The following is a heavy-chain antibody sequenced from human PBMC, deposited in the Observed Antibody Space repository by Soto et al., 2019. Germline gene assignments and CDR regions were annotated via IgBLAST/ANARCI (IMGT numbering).Heavy chain of an antibody. Sequence: DVQLLESGGGLAHPGGYLRLSCAASGFTFKNYAMTWVRQAPGKGLEWVSVINDSGDSARYADSVQGRFTISRDNSKNTVHLQMSSLRTEDTAIYYCAKTSGDSYPGSRVFDFWGQGTLVTVSS. D-gene: IGHD3-10*01. V-gene: IGHV3-23*01. CDR1: GFTFKNYA. J-gene: IGHJ4*02. CDR2: INDSGDSA. CDR3: AKTSGDSYPGSRVFDF.